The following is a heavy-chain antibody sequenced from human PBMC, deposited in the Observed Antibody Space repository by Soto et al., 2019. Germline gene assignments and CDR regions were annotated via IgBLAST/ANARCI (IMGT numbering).Heavy chain of an antibody. Sequence: QVQLVQSGAEVKKPGSSVKVSCKASGGTFTSYVISWVRQAPGQGPEWMGGIIPMFGTPDYAPRFQGRVTITADDSTKTAYMEMNSLRSEDTAFYYCAVNAGTALAYYFEDWGQGTLVTVST. V-gene: IGHV1-69*01. J-gene: IGHJ4*02. CDR1: GGTFTSYV. CDR3: AVNAGTALAYYFED. CDR2: IIPMFGTP. D-gene: IGHD6-13*01.